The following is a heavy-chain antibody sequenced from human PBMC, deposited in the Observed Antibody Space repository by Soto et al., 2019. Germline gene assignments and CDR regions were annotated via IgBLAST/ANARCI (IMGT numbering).Heavy chain of an antibody. CDR2: IYFRGTT. CDR1: GGSISSSNYY. V-gene: IGHV4-61*05. Sequence: SETLSLTCTVSGGSISSSNYYWGWIRQPPGKGLEWIGYIYFRGTTNYNPSLKSRVTMSADTSKNQFSLKLNSVTAADTAVYYCARINYYDTSGYPFDYWGQGIMVTGFS. CDR3: ARINYYDTSGYPFDY. D-gene: IGHD3-22*01. J-gene: IGHJ4*02.